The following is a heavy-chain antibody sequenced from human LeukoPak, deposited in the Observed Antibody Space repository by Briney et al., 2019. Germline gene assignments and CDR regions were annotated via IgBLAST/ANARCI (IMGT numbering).Heavy chain of an antibody. CDR3: ALTAVVATDH. Sequence: TGGSLRLSCAASGFSFSDYYMSWIRQAPGKGLEWVSYISSTGTTVYYADSVKGRFTISRDNAKNLLYLQMNSLRAEDTAVYYCALTAVVATDHWGQGTLVTVSS. D-gene: IGHD4-23*01. CDR2: ISSTGTTV. V-gene: IGHV3-11*01. J-gene: IGHJ4*02. CDR1: GFSFSDYY.